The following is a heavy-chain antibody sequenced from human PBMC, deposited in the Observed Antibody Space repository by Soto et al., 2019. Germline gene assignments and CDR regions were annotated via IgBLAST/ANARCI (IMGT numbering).Heavy chain of an antibody. CDR1: GFTFSSYA. CDR3: ARDGMGCSSNSCYGYYYYGMDV. D-gene: IGHD2-2*01. CDR2: ISYDGSNK. V-gene: IGHV3-30-3*01. Sequence: PGGSLRLSCAASGFTFSSYAMHWVRQAPGKGLEWVAVISYDGSNKYYADSVKGRFTISRDNSKNTLYLQMNSLRAEDTAVYYCARDGMGCSSNSCYGYYYYGMDVWGQGTTVTVSS. J-gene: IGHJ6*02.